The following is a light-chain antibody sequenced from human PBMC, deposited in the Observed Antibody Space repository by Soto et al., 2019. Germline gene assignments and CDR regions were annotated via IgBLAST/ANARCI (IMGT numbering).Light chain of an antibody. CDR3: QQYNNWPPNT. CDR1: QSVSSY. J-gene: IGKJ2*01. V-gene: IGKV3-11*01. Sequence: EIVLTQSPGTVSLSPGERATLSCMASQSVSSYLAWYQQKPGQAPRLLIYDASNRATGIPARFSGSGSGTDFTLTISSLEPEDFAVYYCQQYNNWPPNTFGQGTKVDI. CDR2: DAS.